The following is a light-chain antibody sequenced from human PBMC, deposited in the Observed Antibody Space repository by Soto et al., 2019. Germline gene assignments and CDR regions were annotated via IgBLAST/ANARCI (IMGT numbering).Light chain of an antibody. Sequence: VVMESRGTLSLTPGERATLSSRAGQSVNTYLVWYQQKPGQAPRLLIYDASNRATGIPARFSGSGSGTDFTLTISSLEPEDFAVYYCQQRSNWPITFGQGTRLEIK. CDR1: QSVNTY. CDR3: QQRSNWPIT. J-gene: IGKJ5*01. V-gene: IGKV3-11*01. CDR2: DAS.